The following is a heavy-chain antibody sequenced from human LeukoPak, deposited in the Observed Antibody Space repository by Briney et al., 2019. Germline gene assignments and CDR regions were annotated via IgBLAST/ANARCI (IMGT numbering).Heavy chain of an antibody. CDR3: ARGGTTLNYYGMDV. Sequence: SETLSLTCTVSGGSISRYYWSWIRQPPGKGLEWIGYIYSSGSTNYNPSLKSRVTISVDTSKNQFSLKLSSVTAADTAVYYCARGGTTLNYYGMDVWGQGTTVTVSS. CDR1: GGSISRYY. CDR2: IYSSGST. V-gene: IGHV4-59*08. J-gene: IGHJ6*02. D-gene: IGHD1-7*01.